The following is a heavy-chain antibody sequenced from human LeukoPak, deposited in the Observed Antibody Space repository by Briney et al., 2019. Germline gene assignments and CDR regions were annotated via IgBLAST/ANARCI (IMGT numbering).Heavy chain of an antibody. CDR3: ATQTLRLRYMDV. CDR1: GLSITNNNW. CDR2: IHHSGSI. Sequence: SETLSLTCAVSGLSITNNNWWSWVRQPPGKGLEWIGEIHHSGSINYTPTLKSRVTISVDTSKKQFSLKLTSVTAADTAVYYCATQTLRLRYMDVWGKGTTVTISS. D-gene: IGHD5/OR15-5a*01. V-gene: IGHV4-4*02. J-gene: IGHJ6*03.